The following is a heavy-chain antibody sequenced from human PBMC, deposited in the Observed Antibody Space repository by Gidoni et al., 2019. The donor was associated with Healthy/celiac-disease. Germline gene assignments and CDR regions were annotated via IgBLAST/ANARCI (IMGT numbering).Heavy chain of an antibody. CDR3: ARQKRCSSTSCGAKKNTPYYYYGMDV. D-gene: IGHD2-2*01. V-gene: IGHV3-33*01. J-gene: IGHJ6*02. Sequence: QVQLVESGGGVVQPGRSLRLSCAASGFTFSSYGMHWVRQAPGKGLEWVAVIWYDGSNKYYAASVKGRFTISRDNSKNTLYLQMNSLRAEDTAVYYCARQKRCSSTSCGAKKNTPYYYYGMDVWGQGTTVTVSS. CDR1: GFTFSSYG. CDR2: IWYDGSNK.